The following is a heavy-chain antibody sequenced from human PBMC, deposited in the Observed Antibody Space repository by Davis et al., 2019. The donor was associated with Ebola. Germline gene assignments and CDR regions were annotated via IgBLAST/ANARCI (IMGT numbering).Heavy chain of an antibody. D-gene: IGHD5-18*01. CDR1: GFTFSSYA. J-gene: IGHJ6*02. CDR3: ARAQLGGYSYDSYYYYGMDV. V-gene: IGHV3-23*01. CDR2: ISGSGGST. Sequence: PGGSLRLSCAASGFTFSSYAMSWVRQAPGKGLEWVSAISGSGGSTYYADSVKGRFTISRDNAKNSLYLQMNSLRAEDTAVYYCARAQLGGYSYDSYYYYGMDVWGQGTTVTVSS.